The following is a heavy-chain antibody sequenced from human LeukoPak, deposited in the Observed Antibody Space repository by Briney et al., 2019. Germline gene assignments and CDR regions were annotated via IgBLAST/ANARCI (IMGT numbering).Heavy chain of an antibody. J-gene: IGHJ4*02. CDR3: ARTTKDSSGYYLFDY. D-gene: IGHD3-22*01. CDR2: INHSGST. V-gene: IGHV4-34*01. Sequence: PSETLSLTCAVYGGSCSGYYWSWIRQPPGKGLEWIGEINHSGSTNYNPSLKSRVTISVDTSKNQFSLKLSSVTAADTAVYYCARTTKDSSGYYLFDYWGQGTLVTVSS. CDR1: GGSCSGYY.